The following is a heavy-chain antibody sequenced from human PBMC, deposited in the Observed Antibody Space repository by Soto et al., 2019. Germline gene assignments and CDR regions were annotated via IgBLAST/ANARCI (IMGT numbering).Heavy chain of an antibody. J-gene: IGHJ3*02. V-gene: IGHV1-24*01. CDR2: FDPEDGET. CDR3: ATADIVLMVYAMFAFDI. D-gene: IGHD2-8*01. Sequence: GASVKVSCKVSGYTLTELSMHWVRQAPGKGLEWMGGFDPEDGETIYAQKFHGRVTMTEDTSTVTAYMELSSLRSEDTAVYYCATADIVLMVYAMFAFDIWGQGTMVTVSS. CDR1: GYTLTELS.